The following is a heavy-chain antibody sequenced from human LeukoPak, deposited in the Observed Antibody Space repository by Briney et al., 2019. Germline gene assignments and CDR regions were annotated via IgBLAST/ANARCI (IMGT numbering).Heavy chain of an antibody. Sequence: SETLSLTCAVYGGSFSGYYWSWIRQPPGKGLEWLGEINHSGSPNYNRSLKSRVTISVDTSKNQFSLKLSSVTAADTAVYYCARGADFWSGYYYRTEYFQHWGQGTLVTVSS. CDR3: ARGADFWSGYYYRTEYFQH. D-gene: IGHD3-3*01. V-gene: IGHV4-34*01. J-gene: IGHJ1*01. CDR1: GGSFSGYY. CDR2: INHSGSP.